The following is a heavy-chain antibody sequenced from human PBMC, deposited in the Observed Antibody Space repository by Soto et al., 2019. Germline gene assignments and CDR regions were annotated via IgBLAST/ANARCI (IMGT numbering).Heavy chain of an antibody. CDR1: GFTFSMYA. V-gene: IGHV3-23*01. J-gene: IGHJ4*02. Sequence: GSLRLSCAASGFTFSMYAMTWVRQAPGKGLEWVSAISGSGGSTYYADSVKGRFTISRDSSKNTLYLQMNSLRAEDTAVYYCAKTLQQQLALLYFDYWGQGTLVTVSS. CDR2: ISGSGGST. D-gene: IGHD6-13*01. CDR3: AKTLQQQLALLYFDY.